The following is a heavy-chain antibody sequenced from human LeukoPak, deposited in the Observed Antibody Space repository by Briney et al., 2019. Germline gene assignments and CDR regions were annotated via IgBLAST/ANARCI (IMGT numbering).Heavy chain of an antibody. CDR1: GFTFSSYS. D-gene: IGHD2-2*01. J-gene: IGHJ4*02. CDR3: ARGEMSAMLDY. Sequence: KAGGSLRLSCAASGFTFSSYSMNWVRQAPGKGLEWVSLVSSSRSSIYYADSVKGRFTISRDNAKKSLYLQMSSLRAEDTAVYSCARGEMSAMLDYWGQGTLVTVSS. CDR2: VSSSRSSI. V-gene: IGHV3-21*01.